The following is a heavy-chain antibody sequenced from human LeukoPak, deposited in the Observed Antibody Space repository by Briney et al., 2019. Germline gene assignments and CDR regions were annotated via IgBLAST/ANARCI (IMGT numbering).Heavy chain of an antibody. CDR3: ARDFRGVGAPAGLLDI. CDR1: GGSIRSSSYY. Sequence: SETLSLTCTVSGGSIRSSSYYWGWIRQPPGKGLEWIGSIYYSGSTYYNASLKSRGTISVDTSRNQFSLQLTSVTAADTAVYYCARDFRGVGAPAGLLDIWGQGTVVTVSS. CDR2: IYYSGST. J-gene: IGHJ3*02. D-gene: IGHD2-2*01. V-gene: IGHV4-39*07.